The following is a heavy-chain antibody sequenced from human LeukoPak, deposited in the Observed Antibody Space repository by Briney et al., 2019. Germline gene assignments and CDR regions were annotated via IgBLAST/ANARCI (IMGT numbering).Heavy chain of an antibody. V-gene: IGHV3-23*01. Sequence: GGSLRLSCAASGFTFSNAWMSWVRQAPGKGLEWVSSIAGRGDPYYANSVKGRFTISRDNSGNTLYLLMNNLRAEDTAIYSCAKNYDNIWGSFRWAFDSWGQGALVTVSS. J-gene: IGHJ4*02. CDR2: IAGRGDP. CDR3: AKNYDNIWGSFRWAFDS. CDR1: GFTFSNAW. D-gene: IGHD3-16*02.